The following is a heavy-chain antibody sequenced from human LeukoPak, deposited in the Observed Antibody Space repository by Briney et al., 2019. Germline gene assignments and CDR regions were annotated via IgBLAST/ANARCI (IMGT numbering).Heavy chain of an antibody. Sequence: GGSLRLSCAASGFTFSSYSMNWVRQAPGKGLEWVSSISSSSIYIYYADSVKGRFTISRDNAKNSLYLQMNSLRAEDTAVYYCARVNDIGGEFDYWGQGTLVTVSS. D-gene: IGHD1-1*01. CDR1: GFTFSSYS. J-gene: IGHJ4*02. CDR3: ARVNDIGGEFDY. CDR2: ISSSSIYI. V-gene: IGHV3-21*01.